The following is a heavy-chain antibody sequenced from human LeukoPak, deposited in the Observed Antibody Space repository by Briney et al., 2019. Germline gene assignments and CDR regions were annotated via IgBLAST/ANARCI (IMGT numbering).Heavy chain of an antibody. V-gene: IGHV3-23*01. CDR3: AKDASPFDF. J-gene: IGHJ4*02. Sequence: GSPRLSCAASGFTFSNYAMGWVCQAPGKGLAWVSSISTGGGATYYADSVKGRFTISRDNSGNTLYLQMNSLRAEDTALYYCAKDASPFDFWGQGSRVPVSS. CDR2: ISTGGGAT. CDR1: GFTFSNYA.